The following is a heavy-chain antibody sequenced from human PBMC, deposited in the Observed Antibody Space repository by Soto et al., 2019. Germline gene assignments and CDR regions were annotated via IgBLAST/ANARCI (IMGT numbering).Heavy chain of an antibody. CDR1: GFRFSDHY. V-gene: IGHV3-74*01. J-gene: IGHJ4*02. CDR3: TRVINGRSGLFDY. Sequence: PGGSLRLSCAAAGFRFSDHYMHWVRQAPGKGLVWVSRISSDGSTTNYADSVKGRFTISRDNARNTLFLQMDSLRAEDTALYYCTRVINGRSGLFDYWGQGTLVTVSS. CDR2: ISSDGSTT. D-gene: IGHD2-8*01.